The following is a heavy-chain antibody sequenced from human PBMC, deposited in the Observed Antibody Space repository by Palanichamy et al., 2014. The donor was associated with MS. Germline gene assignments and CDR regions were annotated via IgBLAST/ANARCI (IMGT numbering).Heavy chain of an antibody. D-gene: IGHD5-12*01. CDR1: GYTFTSYY. V-gene: IGHV1-46*01. J-gene: IGHJ4*02. Sequence: QVQLVQSGAEVKKPGASVKVSCKASGYTFTSYYMHWVRQAPGQGLEWMGILNPSGGSTTYAQKFQGRVTMTRDTSTSTVYMELSSLRSEDTAVYYRARATTSGYDYFAVPDYWGQGTLVTVSS. CDR2: LNPSGGST. CDR3: ARATTSGYDYFAVPDY.